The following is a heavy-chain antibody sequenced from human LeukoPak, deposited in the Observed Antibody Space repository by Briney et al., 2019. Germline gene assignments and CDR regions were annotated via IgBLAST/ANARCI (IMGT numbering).Heavy chain of an antibody. V-gene: IGHV3-21*01. CDR3: ARDEEYYSDSSGYYYPYYFDY. Sequence: GGSLRLSCAASGFTFSSYSMNWVRQAPGKGLEWVSSISSSSNYIYYADSVKGRFTISRDNAKNSLYLQMNSLRAEDTAVYYCARDEEYYSDSSGYYYPYYFDYWGQGTLVTVSS. CDR1: GFTFSSYS. CDR2: ISSSSNYI. D-gene: IGHD3-22*01. J-gene: IGHJ4*02.